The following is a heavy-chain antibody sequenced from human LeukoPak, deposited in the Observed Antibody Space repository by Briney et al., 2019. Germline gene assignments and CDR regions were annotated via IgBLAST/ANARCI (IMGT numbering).Heavy chain of an antibody. CDR1: GGSLSSYY. V-gene: IGHV4-59*01. J-gene: IGHJ4*02. Sequence: SETLSLTCTVSGGSLSSYYWSWVRQPPGKGLEWIGYIYYSGSTNYNPSLKRRVTISVDTSKNQFSLKLSSVTAADTAVYYCARDTSMALHFDYWGQGTLVTVSS. CDR3: ARDTSMALHFDY. CDR2: IYYSGST. D-gene: IGHD3-10*01.